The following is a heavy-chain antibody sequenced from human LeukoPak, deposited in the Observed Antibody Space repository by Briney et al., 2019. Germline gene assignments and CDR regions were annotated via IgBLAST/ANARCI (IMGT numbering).Heavy chain of an antibody. J-gene: IGHJ4*02. CDR2: ISGSGGST. CDR3: ARDRAAAED. V-gene: IGHV3-23*01. Sequence: GGSLRLSCAASGFTISSYVMSWVRQAPGKGLEWVSGISGSGGSTYYANSVKGRFTISRDNSKNTLYLQMNSLRAEDTAVYYCARDRAAAEDWGQGTLVTVSS. CDR1: GFTISSYV. D-gene: IGHD6-13*01.